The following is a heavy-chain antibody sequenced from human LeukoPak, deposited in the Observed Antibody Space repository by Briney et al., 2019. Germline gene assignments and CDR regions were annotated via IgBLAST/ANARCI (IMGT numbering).Heavy chain of an antibody. CDR2: ISSSSSYI. D-gene: IGHD2-2*02. CDR1: GFTFSSYS. Sequence: GGSLRLSCAASGFTFSSYSMNWVRQAPGKGLEWVSSISSSSSYIYYADSVKGRFTISRDNAKNSLYLQMNSLRAEDTAVYYCARQRFGYCSSTSCYKGDRLDYWGQGTLVTVSS. CDR3: ARQRFGYCSSTSCYKGDRLDY. V-gene: IGHV3-21*01. J-gene: IGHJ4*02.